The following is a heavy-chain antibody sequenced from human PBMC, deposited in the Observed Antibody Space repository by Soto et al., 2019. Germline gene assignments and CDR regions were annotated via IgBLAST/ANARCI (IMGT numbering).Heavy chain of an antibody. CDR3: ARFYYDSSGYLPSPYYYYYGMDV. V-gene: IGHV3-7*04. D-gene: IGHD3-22*01. CDR2: IKQDGSEK. J-gene: IGHJ6*02. Sequence: GGSLSLSCAASGFTVSSNYMSWVRQAPGKGLEWVANIKQDGSEKYYVDSVKGRFTISRDNAKNSLYLQMNSLRAEDTAVYYCARFYYDSSGYLPSPYYYYYGMDVWGQGTTVTVSS. CDR1: GFTVSSNY.